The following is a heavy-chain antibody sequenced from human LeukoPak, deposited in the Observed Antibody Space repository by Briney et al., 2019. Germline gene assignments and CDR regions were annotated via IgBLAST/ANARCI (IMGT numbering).Heavy chain of an antibody. CDR2: IYYSGST. D-gene: IGHD5-24*01. CDR3: ARDYGYRKNWFDP. Sequence: PSETLSLTCTVSGGSISSSSYYWGWIRQPPGKGLKWIGSIYYSGSTYYNPPLKSRVTISVDTSKNQFSLKLSSVTAADTAVYYCARDYGYRKNWFDPWGQGTLVTVSS. CDR1: GGSISSSSYY. V-gene: IGHV4-39*07. J-gene: IGHJ5*02.